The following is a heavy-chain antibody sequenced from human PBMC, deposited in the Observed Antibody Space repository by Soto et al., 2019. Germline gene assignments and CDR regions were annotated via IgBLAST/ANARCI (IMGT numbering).Heavy chain of an antibody. CDR3: ANHLPSPLWAAAYGMDV. J-gene: IGHJ6*02. V-gene: IGHV3-23*01. CDR2: ISGSGGST. Sequence: PGGSLRLSCAASGFTFSSYAMSWVRRAPGKGLEWVSAISGSGGSTYYADSVKGRFPISRDNSKNTLYLQMNSLRAEDTDVYYCANHLPSPLWAAAYGMDVWGQGIMVTVSS. D-gene: IGHD6-13*01. CDR1: GFTFSSYA.